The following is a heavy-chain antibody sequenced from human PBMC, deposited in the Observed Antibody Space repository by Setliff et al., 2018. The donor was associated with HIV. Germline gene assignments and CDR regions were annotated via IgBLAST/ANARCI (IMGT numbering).Heavy chain of an antibody. J-gene: IGHJ4*02. D-gene: IGHD6-19*01. CDR1: GGSLSGYY. Sequence: SETLSLTCAVYGGSLSGYYWSWIRQPPGKGLEWIGYIYTSGSVNYNPSLNSRVTISVDTSKNQFSLKVNSVTAADTAVYYCARSPRIGVAGEFDYWGQGTLVTVSS. CDR2: IYTSGSV. CDR3: ARSPRIGVAGEFDY. V-gene: IGHV4-4*09.